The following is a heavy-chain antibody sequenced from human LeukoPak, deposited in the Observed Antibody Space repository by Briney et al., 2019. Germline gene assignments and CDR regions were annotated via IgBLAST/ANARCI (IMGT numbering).Heavy chain of an antibody. CDR2: IYTSGST. D-gene: IGHD3-10*01. V-gene: IGHV4-4*07. CDR1: GGSISSYY. J-gene: IGHJ4*02. Sequence: PSETLSLTCTVSGGSISSYYWSWIRQPAGKGLEWIGRIYTSGSTNYNPSLKSRVTMSVDTSKNQFSLKLSSVTAADTAVYYRARGVGYYGSGTASVYFDYWGQGTLVTVSS. CDR3: ARGVGYYGSGTASVYFDY.